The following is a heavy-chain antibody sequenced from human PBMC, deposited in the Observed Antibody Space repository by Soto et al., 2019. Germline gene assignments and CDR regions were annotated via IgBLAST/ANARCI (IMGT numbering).Heavy chain of an antibody. CDR1: GYSFGNFW. Sequence: EVQLVQSGAEVKKPGESLKISCKGSGYSFGNFWIAWVRQMPGKGLEWMGIVYPDDSDIRYSPSFQGQVTISADKSVSTAYLHLSTLRAPDPARYYCAKTLVGGGALDIWGQGTVVTVSS. CDR3: AKTLVGGGALDI. V-gene: IGHV5-51*01. J-gene: IGHJ3*02. D-gene: IGHD1-26*01. CDR2: VYPDDSDI.